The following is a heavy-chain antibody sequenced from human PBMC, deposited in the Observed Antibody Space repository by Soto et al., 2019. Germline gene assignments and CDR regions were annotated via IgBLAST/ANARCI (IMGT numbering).Heavy chain of an antibody. Sequence: QVQLVQSGAEVKKPGSSVKVSCKASGGTFSSYTISWVRQAPGQGLEWMGRIIPILGIANYAQKFQGRVTITADKSTSTAYMELSSLRSEYTAVYYCARDGIAAAGTYYYYYMDVWGKGTTVTVSS. V-gene: IGHV1-69*08. D-gene: IGHD6-13*01. CDR2: IIPILGIA. J-gene: IGHJ6*03. CDR3: ARDGIAAAGTYYYYYMDV. CDR1: GGTFSSYT.